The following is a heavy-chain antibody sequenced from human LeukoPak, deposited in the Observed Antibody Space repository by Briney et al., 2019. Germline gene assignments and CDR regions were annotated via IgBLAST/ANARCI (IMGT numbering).Heavy chain of an antibody. CDR1: GFTFSSYA. Sequence: PGGSLRLSCAASGFTFSSYAMHWVRQAPGKGLEWVAVISYDGSNKYYADSVKGRFTISRDNSKNTLYLQMNSLRAEDTAVYYCARDSSVPAAMPQYFDYWGQGTLVTVSS. V-gene: IGHV3-30*04. CDR3: ARDSSVPAAMPQYFDY. J-gene: IGHJ4*02. D-gene: IGHD2-2*01. CDR2: ISYDGSNK.